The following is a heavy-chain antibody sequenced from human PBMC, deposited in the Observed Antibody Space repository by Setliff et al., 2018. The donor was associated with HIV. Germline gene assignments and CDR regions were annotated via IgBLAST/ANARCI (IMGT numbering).Heavy chain of an antibody. CDR1: GFKFSNYA. V-gene: IGHV3-23*01. Sequence: GESLKISCAASGFKFSNYAMSWVRQAPGKGLEWVSTISGNGDTTYFADSVKGRFSISRDNSENTLFLQMNSLGTEDAAVYYCAKDWDITIFAVVIGGAFDFWGQGTMVTVSS. D-gene: IGHD3-3*01. J-gene: IGHJ3*01. CDR2: ISGNGDTT. CDR3: AKDWDITIFAVVIGGAFDF.